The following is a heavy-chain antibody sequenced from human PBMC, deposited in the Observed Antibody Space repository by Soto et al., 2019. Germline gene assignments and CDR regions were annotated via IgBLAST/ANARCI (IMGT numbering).Heavy chain of an antibody. D-gene: IGHD6-19*01. CDR1: GFTFSSSW. V-gene: IGHV3-30*18. CDR2: IRYDGRNK. Sequence: GGSLRLSCAASGFTFSSSWMHWVRQAPGKGLEWVSVIRYDGRNKYYADSVKGRFTISRDNSKNTLYLQMNSLRAEDTAVYYCAKDRQWLVLYYYYGMDVWGQGTTVTVSS. CDR3: AKDRQWLVLYYYYGMDV. J-gene: IGHJ6*02.